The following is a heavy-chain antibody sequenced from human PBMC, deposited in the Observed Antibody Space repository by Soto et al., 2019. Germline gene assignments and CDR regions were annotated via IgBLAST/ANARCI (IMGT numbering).Heavy chain of an antibody. CDR2: IYYSGST. V-gene: IGHV4-31*03. D-gene: IGHD2-2*02. J-gene: IGHJ5*02. Sequence: QVQLQESGPGLVNPSQTLSLTCTVSGGSISSGGYYWSWSRQHPGKGLEWIGYIYYSGSTYYNPSLKSRVTLSVDTSKNQFSLKLSSVTAADTAVYYCAREVGCSSTSCYIRYNWFDPWGQGTLVTVSS. CDR3: AREVGCSSTSCYIRYNWFDP. CDR1: GGSISSGGYY.